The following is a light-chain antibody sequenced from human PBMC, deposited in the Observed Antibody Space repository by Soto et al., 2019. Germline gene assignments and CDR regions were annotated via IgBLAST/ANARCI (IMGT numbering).Light chain of an antibody. Sequence: DIQMTQATSSLSASVGDRVTITCQASQDITNDLNWYQQKPGKAPKVLIYEASNLETGVPSRFSGSGSGTDFTFTISSLQHEDIATYFCQQYDNVPLTFGGGTKVEIK. V-gene: IGKV1-33*01. CDR1: QDITND. J-gene: IGKJ4*01. CDR3: QQYDNVPLT. CDR2: EAS.